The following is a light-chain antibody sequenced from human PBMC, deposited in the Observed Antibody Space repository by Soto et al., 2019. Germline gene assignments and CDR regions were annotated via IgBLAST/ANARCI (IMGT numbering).Light chain of an antibody. Sequence: DIQMTQSPSTLSASVGDRVTITCRASQSISSWLAWYQQKPGKAPKLLIYKASSLESGVPSRFSGSGSGTEFTLTISSPQPEGFATYYCPQFYNYPGKFRPGTRVEIK. CDR1: QSISSW. V-gene: IGKV1-5*03. J-gene: IGKJ1*01. CDR3: PQFYNYPGK. CDR2: KAS.